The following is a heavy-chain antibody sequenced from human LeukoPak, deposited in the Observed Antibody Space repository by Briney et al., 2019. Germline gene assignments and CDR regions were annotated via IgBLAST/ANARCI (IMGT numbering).Heavy chain of an antibody. Sequence: GGSLRLSCAASGFPFSKNWMLWLPQAPGKGLESVSRINTDGTVTTYADSVKGRFTVSKDNADNTMFLQMNSVRDEDTAVYYCATKQWLAPPPDSWGQGTPVTVSS. CDR3: ATKQWLAPPPDS. CDR1: GFPFSKNW. V-gene: IGHV3-74*01. J-gene: IGHJ4*02. D-gene: IGHD6-19*01. CDR2: INTDGTVT.